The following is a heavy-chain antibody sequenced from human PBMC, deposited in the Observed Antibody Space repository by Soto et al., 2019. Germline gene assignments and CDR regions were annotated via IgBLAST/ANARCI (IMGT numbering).Heavy chain of an antibody. J-gene: IGHJ4*02. CDR2: VSGRGGDT. CDR1: GFSFSSFA. V-gene: IGHV3-23*01. Sequence: EVHLLQSGGGLVQPGGSLRLSCAASGFSFSSFALSWVRQSPGKGLEWVAAVSGRGGDTYYANSVKGRFTISRDNSQNTLFLQMSSLRADESAIYYCAKDPYYDFWSGFSAVYFDYWGQGTLVTVSS. CDR3: AKDPYYDFWSGFSAVYFDY. D-gene: IGHD3-3*01.